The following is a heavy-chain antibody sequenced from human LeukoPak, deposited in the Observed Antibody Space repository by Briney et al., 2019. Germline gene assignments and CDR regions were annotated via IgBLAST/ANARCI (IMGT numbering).Heavy chain of an antibody. CDR3: ASLSSWYGVYYYYYMDV. CDR2: IYHSGST. D-gene: IGHD6-13*01. J-gene: IGHJ6*03. Sequence: SETLSLTCAVSGYSISSDYYWGWIRQPPGKGLEWIGSIYHSGSTYYNPSLKSRVTISVDTSKNQFSLKQSSVTAADTAVYYCASLSSWYGVYYYYYMDVWGKGTTVTVSS. V-gene: IGHV4-38-2*01. CDR1: GYSISSDYY.